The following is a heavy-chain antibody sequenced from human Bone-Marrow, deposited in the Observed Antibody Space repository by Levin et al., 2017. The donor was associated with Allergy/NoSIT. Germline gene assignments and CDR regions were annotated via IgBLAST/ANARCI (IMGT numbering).Heavy chain of an antibody. CDR1: GSTVSSDY. Sequence: SCAASGSTVSSDYMSWVRQAPGKGLEWVSVIYSGGSTYYADSVKGRFIISRDNSKNTVYLQMNNLRVDDTAVYYCARDHYSNSWYGYWGQGTLVTVSS. D-gene: IGHD6-13*01. CDR2: IYSGGST. V-gene: IGHV3-66*01. CDR3: ARDHYSNSWYGY. J-gene: IGHJ4*02.